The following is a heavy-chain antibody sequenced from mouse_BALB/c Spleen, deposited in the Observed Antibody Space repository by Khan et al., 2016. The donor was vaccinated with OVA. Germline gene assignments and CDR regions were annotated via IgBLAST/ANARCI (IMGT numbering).Heavy chain of an antibody. D-gene: IGHD1-1*01. Sequence: EVELVESGGGLVRPGGSLKLSCAASGFSFSSYSMSWVRQTPEKRLQWVATISSGGSYTYYPDSVRGRFTISRDNANNTLYLQMNSLKSEDTAMYYCARHRGYYGSNHYCDYWGQGTTLTVST. CDR3: ARHRGYYGSNHYCDY. CDR2: ISSGGSYT. V-gene: IGHV5-9-3*01. J-gene: IGHJ2*01. CDR1: GFSFSSYS.